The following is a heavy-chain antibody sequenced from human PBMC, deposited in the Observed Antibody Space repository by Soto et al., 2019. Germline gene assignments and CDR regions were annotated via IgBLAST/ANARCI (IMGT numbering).Heavy chain of an antibody. Sequence: EVQLVESGGGLVQPGGSLRLSCAASGFTVSSNYMSWVRQAPGKGLEWVSVIYSGGSTYYADSVKGRFTISRDNSKNTLYLQMNSLRAEDTAVYYCARAAVAPYFDYWGQGTLVTVSS. CDR3: ARAAVAPYFDY. CDR2: IYSGGST. V-gene: IGHV3-66*01. J-gene: IGHJ4*02. CDR1: GFTVSSNY. D-gene: IGHD6-19*01.